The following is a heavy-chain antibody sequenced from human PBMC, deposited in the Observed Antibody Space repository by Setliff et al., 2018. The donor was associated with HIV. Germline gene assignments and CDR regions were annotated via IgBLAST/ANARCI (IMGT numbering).Heavy chain of an antibody. D-gene: IGHD3-10*01. J-gene: IGHJ4*02. CDR3: ARGRLYGVVDY. Sequence: PSETLSLTCTVSGASINSGYDYWVWIRQPPGKGLQWIGSIYNSASTYYSPSLKSRVTISVDTSKNQFSLKLTSVTAADTAVYYCARGRLYGVVDYWGQGTLVTVSS. CDR1: GASINSGYDY. CDR2: IYNSAST. V-gene: IGHV4-39*07.